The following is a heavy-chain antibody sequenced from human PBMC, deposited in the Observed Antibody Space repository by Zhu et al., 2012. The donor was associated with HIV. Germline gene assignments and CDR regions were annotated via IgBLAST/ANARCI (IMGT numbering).Heavy chain of an antibody. D-gene: IGHD3-16*02. Sequence: QLQESGPGLVKPSETLSLTCTVSGGSISSSSYYWGWIRQPPGKGLEWIGSIYYSGSTYYNPSLKSRVTISVDTSKNQFSLKLSSVTAADTAVYYCARQGYGYVWGSYREFDYWGQGTLVTVSS. CDR2: IYYSGST. V-gene: IGHV4-39*07. J-gene: IGHJ4*02. CDR1: GGSISSSSYY. CDR3: ARQGYGYVWGSYREFDY.